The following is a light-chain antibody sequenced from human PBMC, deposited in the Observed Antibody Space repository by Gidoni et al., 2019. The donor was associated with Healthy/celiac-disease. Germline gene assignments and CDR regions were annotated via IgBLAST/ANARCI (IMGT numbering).Light chain of an antibody. J-gene: IGKJ3*01. CDR2: AAS. CDR3: QQSYSTPQST. CDR1: QSIISY. V-gene: IGKV1-39*01. Sequence: DIQMTQSPSSVSASVGDRVTITCRASQSIISYLNWYQQKPGRAPKLLIYAASILQSGVPARFSGSGSVTDFTPTISSLQPQDFSTYYCQQSYSTPQSTFGPGTKVEI.